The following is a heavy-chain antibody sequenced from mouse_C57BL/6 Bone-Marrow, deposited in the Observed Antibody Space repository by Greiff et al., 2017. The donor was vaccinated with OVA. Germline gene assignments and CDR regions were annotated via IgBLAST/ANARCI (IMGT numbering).Heavy chain of an antibody. D-gene: IGHD1-1*01. CDR1: GFSFTSYA. CDR3: ASITTRKYYIDY. CDR2: IWTGGGT. Sequence: VKLMESGPGLVAPSQSLSITCNVSGFSFTSYAISWVRQPPGKGLEWLGVIWTGGGTNYNSALKSRLSISKDNYKSQVVLKMNSLQTDDTARYYCASITTRKYYIDYWGQGTTLTVSS. J-gene: IGHJ2*01. V-gene: IGHV2-9-1*01.